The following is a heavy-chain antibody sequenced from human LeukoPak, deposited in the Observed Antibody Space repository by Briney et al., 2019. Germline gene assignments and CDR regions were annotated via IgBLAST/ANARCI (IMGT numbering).Heavy chain of an antibody. CDR2: ISAYNGNT. CDR1: GYTFTSYG. CDR3: ARDLWDCSGGSCYPPLGYSYGWYDAFDI. V-gene: IGHV1-18*01. Sequence: ASVKVSCKASGYTFTSYGISWVRQAPGQGVEWMGWISAYNGNTNYAQKLQGRVTMTTDTSTSTAYMELRSLRSDDTAVYYCARDLWDCSGGSCYPPLGYSYGWYDAFDIWGQGTMVTVSS. D-gene: IGHD2-15*01. J-gene: IGHJ3*02.